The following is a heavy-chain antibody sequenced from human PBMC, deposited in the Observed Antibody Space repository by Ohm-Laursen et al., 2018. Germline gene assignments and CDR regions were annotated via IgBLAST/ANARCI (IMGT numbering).Heavy chain of an antibody. CDR1: GGTFSRYV. CDR3: ARGPVSDYGDYWYFDL. V-gene: IGHV1-69*01. Sequence: SSVKVSCKASGGTFSRYVISWVRQAPGQGLEWMGGIIPIFGTANYAQKFQDRVTITADESTSTAYMELSSLRSEDTAVYNCARGPVSDYGDYWYFDLWGRDTLVTVSS. J-gene: IGHJ2*01. D-gene: IGHD4-17*01. CDR2: IIPIFGTA.